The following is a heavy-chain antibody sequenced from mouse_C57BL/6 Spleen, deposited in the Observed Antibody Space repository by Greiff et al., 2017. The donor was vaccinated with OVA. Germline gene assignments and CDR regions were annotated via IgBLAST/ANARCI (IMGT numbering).Heavy chain of an antibody. CDR2: IYPGGGYT. J-gene: IGHJ1*03. V-gene: IGHV1-63*01. CDR1: GYTFTNYW. CDR3: ARSGELGSGYWYFDV. Sequence: VKLMESGAELVRPGTSVKMSCKASGYTFTNYWIGWAKQRPGHGLEWIGDIYPGGGYTNYNEKFKGKATLTADKSSSTAYMQFSSLTSEDSAIYYCARSGELGSGYWYFDVWGTGTTVTVSS. D-gene: IGHD4-1*01.